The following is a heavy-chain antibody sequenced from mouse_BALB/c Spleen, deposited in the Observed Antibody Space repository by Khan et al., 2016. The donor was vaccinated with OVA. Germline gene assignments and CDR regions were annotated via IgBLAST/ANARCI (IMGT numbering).Heavy chain of an antibody. V-gene: IGHV5-17*02. D-gene: IGHD2-1*01. J-gene: IGHJ1*01. CDR2: ISSGSSTI. Sequence: EVKLVESGGGLVQPGGSRKLSCAASGFTFSSFGMHWVRQAPKKGLEWVAYISSGSSTIYYVDTVQGRFTIYRDNPKNTLFLQMTSLRSEDTAMYYCARSGGNFHWYFDGWGAGTSVTVSS. CDR1: GFTFSSFG. CDR3: ARSGGNFHWYFDG.